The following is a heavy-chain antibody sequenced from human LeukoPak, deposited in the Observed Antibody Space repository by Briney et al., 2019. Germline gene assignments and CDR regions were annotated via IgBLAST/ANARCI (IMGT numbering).Heavy chain of an antibody. D-gene: IGHD1-1*01. CDR2: IYYSGST. V-gene: IGHV4-59*01. CDR1: GGSISGYY. Sequence: PSETLSLTCTVSGGSISGYYWSWIRQPPGKGLEWIGYIYYSGSTNYNPSLKSRVTISVDTSKNQFSLKLSSVTAADTAVYYCARDSGNYYMDVWGKGTTVTISS. CDR3: ARDSGNYYMDV. J-gene: IGHJ6*03.